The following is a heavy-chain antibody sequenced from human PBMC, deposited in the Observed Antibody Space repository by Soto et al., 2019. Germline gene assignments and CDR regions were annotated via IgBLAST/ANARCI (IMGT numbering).Heavy chain of an antibody. D-gene: IGHD6-6*01. J-gene: IGHJ6*02. V-gene: IGHV1-69*13. Sequence: GASVKVSCKASGGTFSSYAISWVRQAPGQGLEWMGGIIPIFGTANHAQKFQGRVTITADESTSTAYMELSSLRSEDTAVYYCARDRSSIAARLPPAYGMHVWGQGTTVTVSS. CDR1: GGTFSSYA. CDR2: IIPIFGTA. CDR3: ARDRSSIAARLPPAYGMHV.